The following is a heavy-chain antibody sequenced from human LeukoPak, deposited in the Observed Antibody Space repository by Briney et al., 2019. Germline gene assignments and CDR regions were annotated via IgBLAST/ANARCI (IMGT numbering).Heavy chain of an antibody. CDR3: ARERGVGYVWGSYRYFDY. CDR1: GGTFSSYA. V-gene: IGHV1-69*06. CDR2: IIPIFGTA. Sequence: SVKVSCKASGGTFSSYAISWVRQAPGQGLEWMGGIIPIFGTANYAQKFQGRVTITADKSTSTAYMELSSLRSEDTAVYYCARERGVGYVWGSYRYFDYWGQGTLVTVSS. J-gene: IGHJ4*02. D-gene: IGHD3-16*02.